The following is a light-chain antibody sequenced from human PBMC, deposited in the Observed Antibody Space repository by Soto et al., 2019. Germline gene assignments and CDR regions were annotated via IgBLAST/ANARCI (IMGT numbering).Light chain of an antibody. CDR3: QQFNSYPVT. CDR1: QGISNS. V-gene: IGKV1-9*01. J-gene: IGKJ4*01. Sequence: DLPLTQSPSFLSASVGDRVAITCRASQGISNSLAWYQQKPGKAPNLLIYSASTLQSGVPSRFSGSGSGTEFTLTISSLQPEYFATYYCQQFNSYPVTFGGGTKVEI. CDR2: SAS.